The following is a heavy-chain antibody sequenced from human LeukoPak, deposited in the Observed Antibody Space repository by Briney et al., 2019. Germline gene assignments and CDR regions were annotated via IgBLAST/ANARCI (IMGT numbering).Heavy chain of an antibody. CDR3: ASPDCSSTSCYYDY. CDR1: GYTLTELS. J-gene: IGHJ4*02. Sequence: ASVKVSCKVSGYTLTELSMHWVRQAPGKGLEWMGGFDPEDGETIYAQKFQGRVTMTEDTSTDTAYMELSSLRAEDTAVYYCASPDCSSTSCYYDYWGQGTLVTVSS. V-gene: IGHV1-24*01. CDR2: FDPEDGET. D-gene: IGHD2-2*01.